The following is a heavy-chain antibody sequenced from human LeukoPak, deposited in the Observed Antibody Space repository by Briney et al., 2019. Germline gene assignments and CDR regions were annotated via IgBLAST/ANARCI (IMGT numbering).Heavy chain of an antibody. J-gene: IGHJ4*02. CDR1: GGSISSYY. Sequence: KPSETLSLTCTVSGGSISSYYWSWIRQPPGKGLEWIGYIYYSGSTNYNPSLKSRVTISVDTSKNQFSLKLSSVTAADTAVYYCARDRGYCSSTSCEDFGYWGQGTLVTVSS. V-gene: IGHV4-59*01. CDR3: ARDRGYCSSTSCEDFGY. CDR2: IYYSGST. D-gene: IGHD2-2*01.